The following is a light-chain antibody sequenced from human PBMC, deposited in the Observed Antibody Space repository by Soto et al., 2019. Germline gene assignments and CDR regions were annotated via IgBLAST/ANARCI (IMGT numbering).Light chain of an antibody. J-gene: IGKJ1*01. CDR2: GAS. Sequence: EIVLTQSPGTLFLSPGERATLSCRASQNVSSSYLAWYQQKPGQAPRLLIYGASSRATGIPDRFSGSGSGTDFTLTISRLESEDFAVYYCQQYGSSPWTFGQGTKVDIK. CDR1: QNVSSSY. CDR3: QQYGSSPWT. V-gene: IGKV3-20*01.